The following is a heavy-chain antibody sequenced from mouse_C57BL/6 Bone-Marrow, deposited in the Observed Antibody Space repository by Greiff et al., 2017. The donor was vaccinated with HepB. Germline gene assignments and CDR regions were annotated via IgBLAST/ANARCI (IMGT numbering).Heavy chain of an antibody. CDR2: INPYNGGT. Sequence: EVQVVESGPVLVKPGASVKMSCKASGYTFTDYYMNWVKQSHGKSLEWIGVINPYNGGTSYNQKFKGKATLTVDKSSSTAYMELNSLTSEDSAVYYCARPFAYWGQGTLVTVSA. V-gene: IGHV1-19*01. CDR1: GYTFTDYY. CDR3: ARPFAY. J-gene: IGHJ3*01.